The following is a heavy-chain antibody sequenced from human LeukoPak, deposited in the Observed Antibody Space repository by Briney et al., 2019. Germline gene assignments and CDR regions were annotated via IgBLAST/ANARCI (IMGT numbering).Heavy chain of an antibody. CDR1: GFTFSSYG. V-gene: IGHV3-33*01. CDR3: TTLYYYDSSY. Sequence: GRSLRLSCAASGFTFSSYGMHWVRQAPGKGLEWVAVIWYDGSNKYYADSVKGRFTISRDNSKNTLYLQMNSLRAEDTAVYYCTTLYYYDSSYWGQGTLVTVSS. J-gene: IGHJ4*02. CDR2: IWYDGSNK. D-gene: IGHD3-22*01.